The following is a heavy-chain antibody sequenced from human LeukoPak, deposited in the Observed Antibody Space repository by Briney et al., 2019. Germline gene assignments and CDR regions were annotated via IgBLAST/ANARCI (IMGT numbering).Heavy chain of an antibody. J-gene: IGHJ4*02. CDR3: AKNTQTKLVLYYFDY. CDR2: ISYDGSNK. CDR1: GFTFSSYG. D-gene: IGHD6-13*01. V-gene: IGHV3-30*18. Sequence: GRSLRLSCAASGFTFSSYGMHWVRQAPGKGLEWVAVISYDGSNKYYADSVKGRFTISRDNSKNALYLQMNSLRAEDTAVYYCAKNTQTKLVLYYFDYWGQGTLVTVSS.